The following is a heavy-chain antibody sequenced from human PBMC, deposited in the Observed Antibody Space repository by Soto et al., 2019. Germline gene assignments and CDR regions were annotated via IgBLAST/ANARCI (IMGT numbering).Heavy chain of an antibody. V-gene: IGHV3-7*03. J-gene: IGHJ4*02. D-gene: IGHD3-3*01. CDR3: ARVPGLIVWSGYYKEGGYFDY. CDR2: IKQDGSEK. CDR1: GFTFSSFL. Sequence: GGALRLSCASSGFTFSSFLMTWVRPAPGKGLERVANIKQDGSEKYYVDSVKGRFTISRDNAKNSLYLQMNSLRAEDTAVYYCARVPGLIVWSGYYKEGGYFDYWGQGTLVTVSS.